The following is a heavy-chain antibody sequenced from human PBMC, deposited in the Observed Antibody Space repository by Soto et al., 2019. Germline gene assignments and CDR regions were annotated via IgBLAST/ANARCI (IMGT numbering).Heavy chain of an antibody. V-gene: IGHV3-23*01. CDR2: ISGSGGST. J-gene: IGHJ6*03. CDR3: AKDQYGASYYYYYYMDV. CDR1: GFTFSSYA. D-gene: IGHD1-26*01. Sequence: GSLRLSCAASGFTFSSYAMSWVRQAPGKGLEWVSAISGSGGSTYYADSVKGRFTISRDNSKNTLYLQMNSLRAEDTAVYYCAKDQYGASYYYYYYMDVWGKGTTVTVSS.